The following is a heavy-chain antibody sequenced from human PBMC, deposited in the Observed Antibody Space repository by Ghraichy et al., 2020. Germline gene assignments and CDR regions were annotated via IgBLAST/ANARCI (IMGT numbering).Heavy chain of an antibody. CDR3: ARAPTIFGVVYGMDV. Sequence: SETLSLTCTVSGGSISSYYWSWIRQPPGKGLEWIGYIYYSGSTNYNPSLKSRVTISVDTSKNQFSLKLSSVTAAYTAVYYCARAPTIFGVVYGMDVWGQGTTVTVSS. J-gene: IGHJ6*02. CDR2: IYYSGST. CDR1: GGSISSYY. D-gene: IGHD3-3*01. V-gene: IGHV4-59*08.